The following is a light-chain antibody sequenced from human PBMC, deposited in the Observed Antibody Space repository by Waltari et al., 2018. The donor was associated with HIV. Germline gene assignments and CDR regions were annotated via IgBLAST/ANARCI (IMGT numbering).Light chain of an antibody. CDR1: SSDIGPYNF. CDR3: SSYAGSNRFVV. V-gene: IGLV2-8*01. J-gene: IGLJ2*01. Sequence: QSALTQPPSASGSPGQSVAISCTGTSSDIGPYNFVSRYQQQPGSAPKLIIFEVTKRPTGVPDRFSGSKSGNTASLTVSGLLPEDDADYYCSSYAGSNRFVVFGGGTRLTVL. CDR2: EVT.